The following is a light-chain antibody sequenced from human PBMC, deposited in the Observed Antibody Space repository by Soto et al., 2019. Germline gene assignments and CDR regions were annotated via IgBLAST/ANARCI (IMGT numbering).Light chain of an antibody. V-gene: IGKV1-39*01. Sequence: DIQMTQSPSSLSASVGDRVTITCRAGQSIGTYLNWYQQKPGKAPHLLIYDASTLQSGVPSRFSGSGSGTDFTLTISSLQPDDFATYYCQQRYSPATWTFGQGTKVEIK. CDR3: QQRYSPATWT. J-gene: IGKJ1*01. CDR1: QSIGTY. CDR2: DAS.